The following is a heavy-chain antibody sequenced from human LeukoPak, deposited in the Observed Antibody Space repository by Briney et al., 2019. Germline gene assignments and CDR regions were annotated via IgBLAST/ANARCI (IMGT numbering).Heavy chain of an antibody. Sequence: GGSLRLSCAASGFTFSSYSMNWVRQAPGKGLEWLSFITSSGSIIYYADSVKGRFTISRDNAKNSLYLQMNSLRAEGTAAYYCARDIGGSYTAIDYWGQGTLVTVSS. CDR1: GFTFSSYS. CDR3: ARDIGGSYTAIDY. J-gene: IGHJ4*02. V-gene: IGHV3-48*04. D-gene: IGHD1-26*01. CDR2: ITSSGSII.